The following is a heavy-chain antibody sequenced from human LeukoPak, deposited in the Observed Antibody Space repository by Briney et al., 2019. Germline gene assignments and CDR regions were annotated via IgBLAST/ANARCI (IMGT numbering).Heavy chain of an antibody. CDR3: ARGSRFGEFRN. V-gene: IGHV1-46*01. Sequence: ASVRVSCKASGYSFTSYYMHWVRQAPGQGLEWMGTINPSGGRTSYAQKFQGRVTMTRNTSISTAYMELSSLRSEDTAVYYCARGSRFGEFRNWGQGTLVTVSS. D-gene: IGHD3-10*01. J-gene: IGHJ4*02. CDR1: GYSFTSYY. CDR2: INPSGGRT.